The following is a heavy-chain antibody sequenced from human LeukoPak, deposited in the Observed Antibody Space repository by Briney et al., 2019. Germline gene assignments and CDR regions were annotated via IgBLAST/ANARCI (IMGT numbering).Heavy chain of an antibody. CDR3: AKETTLRYFDY. J-gene: IGHJ4*02. D-gene: IGHD1-1*01. CDR2: ISGSGGST. CDR1: GFTFSSYA. Sequence: GGSLRLSCAASGFTFSSYAMSWVRQAPGKGLEWVSAISGSGGSTYYADSVKGRFTISRDNSKNTVNLQMNSLRTEDTAVYYCAKETTLRYFDYWGQGTLVTVSS. V-gene: IGHV3-23*01.